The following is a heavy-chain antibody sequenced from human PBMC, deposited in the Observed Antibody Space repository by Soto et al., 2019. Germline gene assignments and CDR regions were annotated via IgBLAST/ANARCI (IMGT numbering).Heavy chain of an antibody. V-gene: IGHV5-10-1*01. Sequence: PGESLKISCKGSGYSLTSYWISWVRRMPGKGLEWMGRIDPSDSYTNYSPSFQGHVTISADKSISTAYLQWSSLKASDTAMYYCAVYDYYDSSGPLGDWFDPWGQGTLVTVSS. D-gene: IGHD3-22*01. CDR2: IDPSDSYT. CDR3: AVYDYYDSSGPLGDWFDP. J-gene: IGHJ5*02. CDR1: GYSLTSYW.